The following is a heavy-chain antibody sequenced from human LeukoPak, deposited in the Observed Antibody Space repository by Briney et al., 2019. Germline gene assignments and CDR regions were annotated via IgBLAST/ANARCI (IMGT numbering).Heavy chain of an antibody. CDR1: GYSISSGFY. V-gene: IGHV4-38-2*02. J-gene: IGHJ5*02. Sequence: SETLSLTCTVSGYSISSGFYWGWIRQPPGEGLQYIGSIHYSGSTFYNPSLKSRVTISVDTSKNQFSLKLSSVTAADTAVYYCARDFIGGYSYGVLDPWGQGTLVTVSS. CDR3: ARDFIGGYSYGVLDP. CDR2: IHYSGST. D-gene: IGHD5-18*01.